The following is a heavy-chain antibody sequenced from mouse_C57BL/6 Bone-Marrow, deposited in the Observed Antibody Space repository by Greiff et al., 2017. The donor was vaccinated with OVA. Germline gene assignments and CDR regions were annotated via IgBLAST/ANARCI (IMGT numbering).Heavy chain of an antibody. D-gene: IGHD4-1*01. CDR1: GYSFTGYY. Sequence: EVQLQQSGPELVKPGASVKISCKASGYSFTGYYMNWVKQSPEKGLEWIGVINPSTGGTTYNQKFKAKATLTVDKSSSTAYMHRKSMTAEDSAVYYGARGGTSPFDYWGQGTLVTVSA. V-gene: IGHV1-42*01. CDR2: INPSTGGT. J-gene: IGHJ3*01. CDR3: ARGGTSPFDY.